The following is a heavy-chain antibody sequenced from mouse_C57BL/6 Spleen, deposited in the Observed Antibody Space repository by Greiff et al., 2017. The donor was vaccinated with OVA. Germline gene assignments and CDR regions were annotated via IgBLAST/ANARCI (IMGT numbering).Heavy chain of an antibody. CDR3: ARKAAVVDYFDY. CDR2: IDPSDSYT. V-gene: IGHV1-69*01. CDR1: GYTFTSYW. Sequence: QVQLKQPGAELVMPGASVKLSCKASGYTFTSYWMHWVKQRPGQGLEWIGEIDPSDSYTNYNQKFKGKSTLTVDKSSSTAYMQLSSLTSEDSAVYDCARKAAVVDYFDYWGQGTTLTVSS. J-gene: IGHJ2*01. D-gene: IGHD1-1*01.